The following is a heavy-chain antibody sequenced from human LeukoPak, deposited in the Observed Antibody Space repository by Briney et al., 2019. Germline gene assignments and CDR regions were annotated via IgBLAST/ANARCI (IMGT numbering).Heavy chain of an antibody. V-gene: IGHV1-2*02. D-gene: IGHD3-9*01. CDR1: GYTFTEYY. CDR2: INPNSGGT. CDR3: ARGHDNTGYNYFDY. Sequence: ASVKVSCKASGYTFTEYYIHWVRPAPGQGLERMGWINPNSGGTNYPQKFQGRVTMTRDTSIATIYMDLSSLRSDDTAVYYCARGHDNTGYNYFDYWGQETLVTVSS. J-gene: IGHJ4*02.